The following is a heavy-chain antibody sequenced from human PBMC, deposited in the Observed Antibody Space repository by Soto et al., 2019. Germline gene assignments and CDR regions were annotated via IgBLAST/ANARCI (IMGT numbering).Heavy chain of an antibody. V-gene: IGHV3-33*01. CDR3: ASGYCSSTSCYVSGEFDY. D-gene: IGHD2-2*01. J-gene: IGHJ4*02. CDR1: GFTFITYC. Sequence: GGSVSLSCAPSGFTFITYCMHWVRQAPGKGLEWVAVIWYDGSNKYYADSVKGRFTISRDNSKNTLYLQMNSLRAEDTAVYYCASGYCSSTSCYVSGEFDYWGQGALVTVSS. CDR2: IWYDGSNK.